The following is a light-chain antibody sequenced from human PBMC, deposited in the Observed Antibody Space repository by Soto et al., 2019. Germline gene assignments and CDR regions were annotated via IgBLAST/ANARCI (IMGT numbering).Light chain of an antibody. Sequence: QSVLTQPPSASGTPGQRVTISCSGSSSNIGTNSVNWYQQLPGTAPKLLIYSNNQRPSGVPDRFSGSKSGTSASLAISGLQSEDEGDYYCAAWDDTLKARGVVFGGGTKVTVL. CDR2: SNN. V-gene: IGLV1-44*01. J-gene: IGLJ2*01. CDR1: SSNIGTNS. CDR3: AAWDDTLKARGVV.